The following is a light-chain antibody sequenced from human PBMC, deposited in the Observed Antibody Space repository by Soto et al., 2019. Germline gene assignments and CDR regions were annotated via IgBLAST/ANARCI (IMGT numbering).Light chain of an antibody. Sequence: QSALTQPASVSGSPGQSITISCTGTSSDVGGYNYVSWYQQHPGKAPKLIIYEVSTRPSGVSNRFSGSKSGNTASLTISGLQDEDEADYYCNSYTSKSTGVFGTGTKVTVL. CDR1: SSDVGGYNY. J-gene: IGLJ1*01. CDR3: NSYTSKSTGV. CDR2: EVS. V-gene: IGLV2-14*01.